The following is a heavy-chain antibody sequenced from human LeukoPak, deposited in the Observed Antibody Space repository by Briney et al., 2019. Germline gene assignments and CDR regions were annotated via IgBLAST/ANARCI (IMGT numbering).Heavy chain of an antibody. CDR1: GYTFTSYG. Sequence: ASVTVSCKASGYTFTSYGISWVRQAPGQGLEWMGWISAYNGNTNYAQKLQGRVTMTTDTSTSTAYMELRSLRSDDTAVYYCARTPYDSSGYFVYYGMDVWGQGTTVTVSS. V-gene: IGHV1-18*01. CDR3: ARTPYDSSGYFVYYGMDV. J-gene: IGHJ6*02. CDR2: ISAYNGNT. D-gene: IGHD3-22*01.